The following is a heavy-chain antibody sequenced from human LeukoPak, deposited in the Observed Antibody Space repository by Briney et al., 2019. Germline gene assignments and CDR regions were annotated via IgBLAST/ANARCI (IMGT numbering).Heavy chain of an antibody. Sequence: ASVKVSCKASGYTFTSFYMHWVRQAPGQGLEWMGMINLSGGNTIYSQSLQGRVTMTRDMSTSTVYMELSSLRSEDTAIYHCARGVVAAPSFDYWGQGTLVAVSS. J-gene: IGHJ4*02. CDR2: INLSGGNT. D-gene: IGHD2-15*01. CDR3: ARGVVAAPSFDY. V-gene: IGHV1-46*01. CDR1: GYTFTSFY.